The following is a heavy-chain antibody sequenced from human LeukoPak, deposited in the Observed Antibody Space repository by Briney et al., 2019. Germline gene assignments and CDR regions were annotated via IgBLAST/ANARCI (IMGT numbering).Heavy chain of an antibody. CDR1: GGTFSSYA. CDR2: IIPIFGTA. Sequence: ASVKVSCKASGGTFSSYAISWVRQAPGQGLEWMGGIIPIFGTANYAQKLQGRVTITADESTSTAYMELSSLRSEDTAVYYCARDYGDYGENGYWGQGTLVTVSS. CDR3: ARDYGDYGENGY. J-gene: IGHJ4*02. D-gene: IGHD4-17*01. V-gene: IGHV1-69*13.